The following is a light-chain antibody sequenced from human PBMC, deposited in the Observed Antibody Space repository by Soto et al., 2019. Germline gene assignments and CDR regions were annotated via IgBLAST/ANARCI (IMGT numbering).Light chain of an antibody. CDR2: AAS. J-gene: IGKJ1*01. Sequence: IQITHSPSSVSASVACRGTITFRARQCISRYLAWYQQKPGKGPKLLIYAASTLQSGVPSRFSGSGSGTDFTLTISCLQSEDFATYYCQQYYSYPWTFGQGTKVDIK. V-gene: IGKV1-8*01. CDR1: QCISRY. CDR3: QQYYSYPWT.